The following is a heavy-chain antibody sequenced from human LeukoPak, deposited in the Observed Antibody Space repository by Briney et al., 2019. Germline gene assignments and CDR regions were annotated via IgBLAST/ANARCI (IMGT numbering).Heavy chain of an antibody. CDR2: IKQDGSEK. D-gene: IGHD6-19*01. CDR3: ARGARQWLVPDFDY. Sequence: GGSLRLSCAAPGFTFSSYWMSWVRQAPGKGLEWVANIKQDGSEKYYVDSVKGRFTISRDNAKNSLYLQMNSLRAEDTAVYYCARGARQWLVPDFDYWGQGTLVTVSS. V-gene: IGHV3-7*01. J-gene: IGHJ4*02. CDR1: GFTFSSYW.